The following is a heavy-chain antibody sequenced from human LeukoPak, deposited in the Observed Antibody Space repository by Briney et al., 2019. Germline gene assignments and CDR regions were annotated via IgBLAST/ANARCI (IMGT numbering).Heavy chain of an antibody. Sequence: GASVKVSCKASGYTFTSYGISWVRQAPGQGLEWMGWISAYNGNTNYAQKLQGRVTMTTDTSTSTAYMELRSLRSDDTAVYHCARYNGYSSGWYVPNPTFDYWGQGTLVTVSS. D-gene: IGHD6-19*01. J-gene: IGHJ4*02. CDR3: ARYNGYSSGWYVPNPTFDY. CDR1: GYTFTSYG. V-gene: IGHV1-18*04. CDR2: ISAYNGNT.